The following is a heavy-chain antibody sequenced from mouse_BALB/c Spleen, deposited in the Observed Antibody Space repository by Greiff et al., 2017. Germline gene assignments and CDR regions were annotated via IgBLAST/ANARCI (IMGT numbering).Heavy chain of an antibody. D-gene: IGHD1-1*01. J-gene: IGHJ4*01. CDR1: GFNIQSYY. CDR3: NAPTVVEYAMDY. CDR2: IDPENGDT. V-gene: IGHV14-4*02. Sequence: VPLQQSGAELVSSGASVKLSCTASGFNIQSYYMPWVKQRPEHGLEWIGWIDPENGDTAYAPKFQGKATMTADTSSNTAYLQLSSLTSEDTAVYYCNAPTVVEYAMDYWGQGTSVTVSS.